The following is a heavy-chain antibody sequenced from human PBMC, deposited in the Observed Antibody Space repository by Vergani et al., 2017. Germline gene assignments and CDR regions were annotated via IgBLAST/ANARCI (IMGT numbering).Heavy chain of an antibody. D-gene: IGHD2-15*01. CDR2: TRYDGIVE. J-gene: IGHJ4*02. CDR3: ATAGAAYCRGASCYDFFEY. V-gene: IGHV3-30*02. Sequence: QVQLVVSGGGVVQPGGSLRLSCAASGFTFTNYGMHWVRQAPGKGLEWVAFTRYDGIVEYYGDSVRGRFTISRDNSKNTLYLQMNRLRPEDTAVYYCATAGAAYCRGASCYDFFEYWGQGTLVTVAS. CDR1: GFTFTNYG.